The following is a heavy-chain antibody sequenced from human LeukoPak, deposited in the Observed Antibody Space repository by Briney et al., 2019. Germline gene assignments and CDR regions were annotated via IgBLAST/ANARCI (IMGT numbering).Heavy chain of an antibody. CDR2: MNPNSGNT. CDR3: ARARGAAAAFDP. J-gene: IGHJ5*02. Sequence: ASVKVSCKASGYTFTSYDINWVRQATGQGLEWMGWMNPNSGNTGYAQKFQGRATMTRNTSISTAYMELSSLRSEDTAVYYCARARGAAAAFDPWGQGTLVTVSS. V-gene: IGHV1-8*01. CDR1: GYTFTSYD. D-gene: IGHD6-13*01.